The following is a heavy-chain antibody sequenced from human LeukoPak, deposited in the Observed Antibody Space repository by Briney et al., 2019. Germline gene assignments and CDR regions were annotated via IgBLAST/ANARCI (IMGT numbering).Heavy chain of an antibody. D-gene: IGHD3-22*01. Sequence: SWIRQPLGKGLEWVGNIYYSGSTYYNPSLKSRVTISLDTSKNQFSLKLSSVTAADTAVYHCAREDRGRLRAFDIWGQGTMVTVSS. CDR3: AREDRGRLRAFDI. CDR2: IYYSGST. V-gene: IGHV4-31*02. J-gene: IGHJ3*02.